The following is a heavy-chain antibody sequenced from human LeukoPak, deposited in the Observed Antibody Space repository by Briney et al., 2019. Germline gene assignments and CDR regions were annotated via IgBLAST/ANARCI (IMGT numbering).Heavy chain of an antibody. Sequence: PSEALSLTCAVYGGSFSSYYWSWIRQPPGKGLEWMGEINHSGSTNYNPSLKTRVTISVDTITNHFSLKLSSVTAAGPAFYFGTRDAGYDFWSGYHHFEYWGQVALVTVSS. CDR1: GGSFSSYY. J-gene: IGHJ4*02. V-gene: IGHV4-34*01. D-gene: IGHD3/OR15-3a*01. CDR3: TRDAGYDFWSGYHHFEY. CDR2: INHSGST.